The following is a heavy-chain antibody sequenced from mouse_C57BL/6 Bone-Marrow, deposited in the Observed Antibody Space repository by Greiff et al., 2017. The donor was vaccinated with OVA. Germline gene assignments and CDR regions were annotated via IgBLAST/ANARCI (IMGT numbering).Heavy chain of an antibody. CDR2: IYPRDGST. D-gene: IGHD2-5*01. CDR1: GYTFTSYD. CDR3: ARRYSNYEGWDFDG. Sequence: LQESGPGLVKPGASVKLSCTASGYTFTSYDINWVKQRPGQGLEWIGWIYPRDGSTKYTEKFKGKATLTVDTSSTTAYLELHSLTSEDSAVYVGARRYSNYEGWDFDGWGTGTTVTVSS. J-gene: IGHJ1*03. V-gene: IGHV1-85*01.